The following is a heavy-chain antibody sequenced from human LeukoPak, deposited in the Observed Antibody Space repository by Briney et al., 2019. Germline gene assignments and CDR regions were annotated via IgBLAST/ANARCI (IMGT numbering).Heavy chain of an antibody. CDR2: INPNSGGT. Sequence: GASVKVSCKASGYTFTGYYMHWVRQAPGQGLEWMGWINPNSGGTNYAQKFQGWVTMTRDTSISTAYMELSRLRSDDTAVYYCARVPEAVAGTIGAYWGQGTLVTVSS. D-gene: IGHD6-19*01. CDR1: GYTFTGYY. CDR3: ARVPEAVAGTIGAY. J-gene: IGHJ4*02. V-gene: IGHV1-2*04.